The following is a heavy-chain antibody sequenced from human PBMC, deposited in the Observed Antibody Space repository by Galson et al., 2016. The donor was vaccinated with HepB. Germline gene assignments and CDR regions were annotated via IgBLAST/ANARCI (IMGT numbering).Heavy chain of an antibody. J-gene: IGHJ6*04. CDR2: TYYRSRWGWDQ. Sequence: CAISGDSVSSNSVTWNWIRQSPSRGLEWLGRTYYRSRWGWDQDYAISVKSRISINPDTSGNQFPLQLRSVTPEDTAVYYCERATDYGDYANGMDVWDKGTMVTVSS. V-gene: IGHV6-1*01. CDR3: ERATDYGDYANGMDV. D-gene: IGHD4-17*01. CDR1: GDSVSSNSVT.